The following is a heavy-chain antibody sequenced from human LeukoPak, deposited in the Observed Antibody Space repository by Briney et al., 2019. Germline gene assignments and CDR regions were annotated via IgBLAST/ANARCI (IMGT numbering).Heavy chain of an antibody. Sequence: SETLSLTCTVSGGSISSSSYYWGWIRQPPGKGLEWIGSIYYSGSTYYSPSLKSRVTISVDTSKNQFSLKLSSVTAADTAVYYCASPPHYDILTGYGSPAREIDAFDIWGQGTMVTVSS. CDR3: ASPPHYDILTGYGSPAREIDAFDI. CDR2: IYYSGST. J-gene: IGHJ3*02. D-gene: IGHD3-9*01. V-gene: IGHV4-39*07. CDR1: GGSISSSSYY.